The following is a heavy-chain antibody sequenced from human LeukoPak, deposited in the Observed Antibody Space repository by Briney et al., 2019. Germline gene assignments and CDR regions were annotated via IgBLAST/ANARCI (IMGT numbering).Heavy chain of an antibody. Sequence: TGGSLRLSCAASGFTFSSYWMSWVRQAPGKRQERVANIKQDGSERYYVDSVKGRFTISRDNAKNSLYLQMNSLRAEDTAVYYCARDPYSSGLLTFDIWGHGTMVTVSS. D-gene: IGHD6-19*01. CDR1: GFTFSSYW. CDR3: ARDPYSSGLLTFDI. CDR2: IKQDGSER. V-gene: IGHV3-7*03. J-gene: IGHJ3*02.